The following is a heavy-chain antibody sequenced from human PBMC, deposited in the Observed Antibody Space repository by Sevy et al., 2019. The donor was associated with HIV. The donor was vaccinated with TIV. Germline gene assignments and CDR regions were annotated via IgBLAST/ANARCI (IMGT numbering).Heavy chain of an antibody. V-gene: IGHV4-39*01. CDR2: IYYSGST. CDR3: ARLQLYGDFLDY. J-gene: IGHJ4*02. D-gene: IGHD4-17*01. CDR1: GGSISSSSYY. Sequence: SETLSLTCTVSGGSISSSSYYWGWIRQPPGKGLEWIGSIYYSGSTYYNPSLKSRVTISVETSKNQFSLKLSSVTAADTAVYYCARLQLYGDFLDYWGQGTLVTVSS.